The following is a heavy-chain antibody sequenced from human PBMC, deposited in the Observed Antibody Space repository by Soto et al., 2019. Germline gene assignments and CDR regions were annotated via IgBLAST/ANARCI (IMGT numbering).Heavy chain of an antibody. D-gene: IGHD2-15*01. J-gene: IGHJ4*02. CDR2: ISAYNGNT. CDR1: GYTFTSYG. Sequence: ASVKVSCKASGYTFTSYGISWVRQAPGQGLEWMGWISAYNGNTNYAQKLQGRVTMTTDTSTSTAYMELRSLRSDDTAVYYCARDWDHCSGGSCYPSPLDYWGQGTLVTVSS. V-gene: IGHV1-18*01. CDR3: ARDWDHCSGGSCYPSPLDY.